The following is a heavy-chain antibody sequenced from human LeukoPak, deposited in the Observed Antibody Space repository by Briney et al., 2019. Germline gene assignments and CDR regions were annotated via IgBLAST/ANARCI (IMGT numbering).Heavy chain of an antibody. CDR1: GYTFSTYR. Sequence: VASVKVSCKASGYTFSTYRIIWVRQAPGQGLEWMGWINPNSGATNYAQKFQGRVTVTRDTSINTAYMELSRLRSDDTAVYYCAREPPRGRGSYYFDYWGQGTLVTVSS. CDR2: INPNSGAT. J-gene: IGHJ4*02. D-gene: IGHD3-10*01. V-gene: IGHV1-2*02. CDR3: AREPPRGRGSYYFDY.